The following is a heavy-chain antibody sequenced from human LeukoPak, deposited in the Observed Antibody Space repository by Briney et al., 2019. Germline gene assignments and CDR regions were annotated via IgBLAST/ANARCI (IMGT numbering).Heavy chain of an antibody. CDR3: ARESARRGVVPAANDY. V-gene: IGHV1-46*01. Sequence: GASVKVSCKASGYTFTSYYMHWVRQAPGQGREWMGIINPSGGRTSYAQKFQGRVTMTRDIPTSTVYMELNSLRSEDTAVYYCARESARRGVVPAANDYWGQGTLVTVPS. CDR1: GYTFTSYY. D-gene: IGHD2-2*01. J-gene: IGHJ4*02. CDR2: INPSGGRT.